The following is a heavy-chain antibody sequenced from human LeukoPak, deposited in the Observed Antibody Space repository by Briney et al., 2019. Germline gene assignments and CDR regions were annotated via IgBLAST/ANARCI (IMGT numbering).Heavy chain of an antibody. CDR1: GFTFSSYA. CDR3: AKLGDSSPL. Sequence: GGSLRLSCAASGFTFSSYAMSWVRQAPGKGLEWVSTISDSGGSTYYADSVKGRFTISRDNSQNTLYLQMNSLRAEDTAVYYCAKLGDSSPLWGQGTLVTVSS. J-gene: IGHJ4*02. CDR2: ISDSGGST. D-gene: IGHD3-10*01. V-gene: IGHV3-23*01.